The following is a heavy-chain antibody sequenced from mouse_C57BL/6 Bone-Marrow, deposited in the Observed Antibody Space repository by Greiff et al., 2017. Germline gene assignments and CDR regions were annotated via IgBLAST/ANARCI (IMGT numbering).Heavy chain of an antibody. Sequence: EVQRVESGGGLVQPGGSMKLSCVASGFTFSNSWMNWVRQSPEKGLEWVAQIRLKSDNYATHYAESVKGRFTISRDDSKSSVYLQMNNLRAEDTGIYYCSGLLGSYWGQGTLVTVSA. CDR3: SGLLGSY. J-gene: IGHJ3*01. V-gene: IGHV6-3*01. CDR2: IRLKSDNYAT. D-gene: IGHD4-1*01. CDR1: GFTFSNSW.